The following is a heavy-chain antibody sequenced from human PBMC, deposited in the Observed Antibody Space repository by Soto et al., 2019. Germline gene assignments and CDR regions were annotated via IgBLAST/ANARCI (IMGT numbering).Heavy chain of an antibody. J-gene: IGHJ5*02. V-gene: IGHV4-30-2*01. Sequence: QVQLQASDSGLVKPSQTLSLTCAVSGGSISRGGYSWSWIRQPPGKGLEWIGYIYHSGSTYYNPSLQRRVTISVDRSKNQFSLKLSSVTAADTAVYYCARVPDRWGQGTLVTVSS. CDR1: GGSISRGGYS. CDR2: IYHSGST. D-gene: IGHD2-2*01. CDR3: ARVPDR.